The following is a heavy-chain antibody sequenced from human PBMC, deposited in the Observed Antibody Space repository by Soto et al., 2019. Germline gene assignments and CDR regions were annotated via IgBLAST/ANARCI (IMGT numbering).Heavy chain of an antibody. CDR1: GFTFGDYA. CDR2: IRSKTYGGTT. CDR3: SRNVIANY. J-gene: IGHJ4*02. Sequence: LRLSCTTSGFTFGDYAMSWVRQAPGKGLEWVGFIRSKTYGGTTEYAASVKGRFTISRDDSKSIAYLQMNSLKTEDTAVYFCSRNVIANYWGQGTLVTVSS. D-gene: IGHD2-21*01. V-gene: IGHV3-49*04.